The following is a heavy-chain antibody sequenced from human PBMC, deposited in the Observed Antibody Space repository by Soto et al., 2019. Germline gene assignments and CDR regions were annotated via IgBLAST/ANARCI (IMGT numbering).Heavy chain of an antibody. CDR2: IHYNGNT. Sequence: QVQLQVSAPGLVKPSETLSLTCTVSGDSISAYAWSWVRQPPGKGLEWIGNIHYNGNTKYNPSLKSRVTMSVDTSKNQFSLKLISVTAADTAKYFCAREGNLGRWLQPLDFWGQGTLVIVSS. J-gene: IGHJ4*02. D-gene: IGHD5-12*01. CDR3: AREGNLGRWLQPLDF. CDR1: GDSISAYA. V-gene: IGHV4-59*12.